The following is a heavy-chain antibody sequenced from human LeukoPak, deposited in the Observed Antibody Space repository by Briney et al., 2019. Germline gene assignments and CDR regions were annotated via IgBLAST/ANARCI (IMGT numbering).Heavy chain of an antibody. J-gene: IGHJ5*02. CDR3: ARYRYSSGKGFDP. CDR1: GGSFSGYY. D-gene: IGHD6-19*01. V-gene: IGHV4-34*01. CDR2: INHSGST. Sequence: PSETLSLTCAVYGGSFSGYYWSWIRQPPGKGLEWIGEINHSGSTNYNPSLKSRVTISVDTSKNQFSLKLSSVTAADTAVYYCARYRYSSGKGFDPWGQGTLVTVSS.